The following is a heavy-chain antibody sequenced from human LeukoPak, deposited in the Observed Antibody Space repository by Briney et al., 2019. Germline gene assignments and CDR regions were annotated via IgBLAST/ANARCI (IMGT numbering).Heavy chain of an antibody. D-gene: IGHD2-2*01. J-gene: IGHJ4*02. CDR2: ISGSGGST. V-gene: IGHV3-23*01. CDR3: ARGDDIVVVPAAIVY. CDR1: GFTFSSYA. Sequence: PGGSLRLSCAASGFTFSSYAMSWVRQAPGKGLEWVSAISGSGGSTYYADSVKGRFTISRDNAKNSLYLQMNSLRAEDTAVYYCARGDDIVVVPAAIVYWGQGTLVTVSS.